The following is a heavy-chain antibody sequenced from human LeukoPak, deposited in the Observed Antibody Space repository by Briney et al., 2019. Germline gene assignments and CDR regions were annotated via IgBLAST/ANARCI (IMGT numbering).Heavy chain of an antibody. CDR1: GFTFSTYA. CDR3: AKFEGLCGSANTCYHFDC. J-gene: IGHJ4*02. D-gene: IGHD2-2*01. CDR2: LCGSGGST. Sequence: GGSLRLSCDACGFTFSTYAMSWVRQAAGGGLDWVSVLCGSGGSTWYADSVKGRFTISRDNSKNTVYLHMNSLRAEDTAVYYCAKFEGLCGSANTCYHFDCWGQGTLVTVSS. V-gene: IGHV3-23*01.